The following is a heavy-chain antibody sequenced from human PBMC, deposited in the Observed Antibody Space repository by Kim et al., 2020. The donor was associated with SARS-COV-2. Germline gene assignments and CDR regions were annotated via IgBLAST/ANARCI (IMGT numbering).Heavy chain of an antibody. J-gene: IGHJ4*02. V-gene: IGHV4-34*01. CDR2: INHSGST. CDR1: GGSFSGYY. CDR3: ARGGHDILTGYYKRASLTAYYFDY. D-gene: IGHD3-9*01. Sequence: SETLSLTCAVYGGSFSGYYWSWIRQPPGKGLEWIGEINHSGSTNYNPSLKSRVTISVDTSKNQFSLKLSSVTAADTAVYYCARGGHDILTGYYKRASLTAYYFDYWGQGTLVTVSS.